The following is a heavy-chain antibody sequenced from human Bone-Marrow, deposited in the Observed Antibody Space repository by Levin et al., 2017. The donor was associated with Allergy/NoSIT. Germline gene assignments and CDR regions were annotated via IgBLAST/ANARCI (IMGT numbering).Heavy chain of an antibody. J-gene: IGHJ2*01. D-gene: IGHD4-17*01. Sequence: SGPTLVKPTQTLTLTCTFSGFSLSTSGMCVGWIRQPPGQALEWLSLLDWEGGKYYNTSLKTRLAISKDTSENHVVLTVTNMDPVVTATDYYARAYGGNFWYFDLWGRGTLVSVSS. CDR2: LDWEGGK. CDR3: ARAYGGNFWYFDL. CDR1: GFSLSTSGMC. V-gene: IGHV2-70*01.